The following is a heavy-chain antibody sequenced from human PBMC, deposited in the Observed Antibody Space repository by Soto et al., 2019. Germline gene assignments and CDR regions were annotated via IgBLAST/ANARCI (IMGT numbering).Heavy chain of an antibody. CDR1: GYKFSTYW. CDR2: IYPGDSDT. V-gene: IGHV5-51*01. J-gene: IGHJ6*02. D-gene: IGHD3-3*01. Sequence: PGESLKISCKGSGYKFSTYWIGWVRQMPGKGLEWMGIIYPGDSDTRYSPSFQGQVTISADKSISTAYLQWSSLKASDTAIYYCARPLSYDFWSGSFVWGQGTTVPVSS. CDR3: ARPLSYDFWSGSFV.